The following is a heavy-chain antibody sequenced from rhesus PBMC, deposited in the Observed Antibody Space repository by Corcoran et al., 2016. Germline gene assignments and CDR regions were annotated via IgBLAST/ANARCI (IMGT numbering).Heavy chain of an antibody. D-gene: IGHD3-9*01. CDR1: GGSISGYS. CDR3: ASYEDDYGYYVGDNSLDV. Sequence: QVQLQESGPGLVKPSETLSLTCAVSGGSISGYSWNWIRQPPGKGLEWIGYIGGSSGSTYYNPSLKSRVTISTDTSKNQFSLKLSSVTAADTAVYYCASYEDDYGYYVGDNSLDVWGRGVLVTVSS. CDR2: IGGSSGST. V-gene: IGHV4-165*02. J-gene: IGHJ5-2*02.